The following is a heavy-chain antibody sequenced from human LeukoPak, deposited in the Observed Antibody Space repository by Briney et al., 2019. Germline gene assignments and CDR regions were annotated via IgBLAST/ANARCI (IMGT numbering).Heavy chain of an antibody. J-gene: IGHJ4*02. CDR2: INPNSGGT. Sequence: ASVKVSCKASGYIFTGYYMHWVRQAPGQGLEWMGWINPNSGGTNYAQKFQGRVTMTRDTSISTAYMELSRLRSDDTAVYYCARDKVGATPPDYWGQGTLVTVSS. D-gene: IGHD1-26*01. CDR1: GYIFTGYY. V-gene: IGHV1-2*02. CDR3: ARDKVGATPPDY.